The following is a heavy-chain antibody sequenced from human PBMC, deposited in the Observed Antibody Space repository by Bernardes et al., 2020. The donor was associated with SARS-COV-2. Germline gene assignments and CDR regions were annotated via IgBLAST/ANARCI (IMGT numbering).Heavy chain of an antibody. D-gene: IGHD6-13*01. CDR1: GFTFSSYG. CDR2: IWYDGSNK. V-gene: IGHV3-33*01. J-gene: IGHJ1*01. CDR3: ARDIPVFQAAAGSASPEYFQH. Sequence: GGSLRLSCAASGFTFSSYGMHWVRQAPGKGLEWVAVIWYDGSNKYYADSVKGRFTISRDNSKNTLYLQMNSLRAEDTAVYYCARDIPVFQAAAGSASPEYFQHWGQGTLVTVSS.